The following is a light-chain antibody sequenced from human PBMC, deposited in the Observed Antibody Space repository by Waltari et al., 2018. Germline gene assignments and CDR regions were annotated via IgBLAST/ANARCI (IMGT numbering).Light chain of an antibody. J-gene: IGLJ3*02. CDR2: DGG. CDR1: SGGVGAYNY. Sequence: QSALTQPASVSGSPGQSSTISCTGTSGGVGAYNYVSWYQQHPGKAPLPMIYDGGERPSGVSTRFSGSQSGNTASLTISGHQAEDEADYYCSSSTSTSTWVFGGGTKLTVL. CDR3: SSSTSTSTWV. V-gene: IGLV2-14*03.